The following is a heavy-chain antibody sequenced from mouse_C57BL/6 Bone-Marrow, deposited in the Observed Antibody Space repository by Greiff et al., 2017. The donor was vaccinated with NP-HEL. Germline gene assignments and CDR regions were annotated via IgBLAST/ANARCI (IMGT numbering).Heavy chain of an antibody. CDR3: ARRPFTTVVETWFAY. J-gene: IGHJ3*01. D-gene: IGHD1-1*01. CDR1: GFTFSSYT. Sequence: EVNVVESGGGLVKPGGSLKLSCAASGFTFSSYTMSWVRQTPEKRLEWVATISGGGGNTYYPDSVKGRFTISRDNAKNTLYLQMSSLRSEDTALYYCARRPFTTVVETWFAYWGQGTLVTVSA. CDR2: ISGGGGNT. V-gene: IGHV5-9*01.